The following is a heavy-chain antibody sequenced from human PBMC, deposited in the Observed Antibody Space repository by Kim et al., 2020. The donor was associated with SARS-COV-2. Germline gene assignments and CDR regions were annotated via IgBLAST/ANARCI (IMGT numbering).Heavy chain of an antibody. CDR3: ARGLLGQLATSYYYYMDV. D-gene: IGHD6-6*01. CDR2: INHSGST. J-gene: IGHJ6*03. V-gene: IGHV4-34*01. Sequence: SETLSLTCAVYGGSFSGYYWSWIRQPPGKGLEWIGEINHSGSTNYNPSLKSRVTISVDTSKNQFSLKLSSVTAADTAVYYCARGLLGQLATSYYYYMDVWGKGTTVTVSS. CDR1: GGSFSGYY.